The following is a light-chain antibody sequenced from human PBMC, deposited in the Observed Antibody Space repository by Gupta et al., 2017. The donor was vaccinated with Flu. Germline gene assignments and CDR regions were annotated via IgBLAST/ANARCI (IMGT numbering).Light chain of an antibody. J-gene: IGLJ3*02. CDR3: YVWHNSSEYCSV. V-gene: IGLV3-21*02. CDR2: YNS. Sequence: SYVLIQSPSVSVAPGQTAKITCGGDNIGTRSVHWYQQKSGQAPVLVVEYNSDRPSGIPERFSGATSCNTATLIISSGEAGDEADDHWYVWHNSSEYCSVFGGGTKMTVL. CDR1: NIGTRS.